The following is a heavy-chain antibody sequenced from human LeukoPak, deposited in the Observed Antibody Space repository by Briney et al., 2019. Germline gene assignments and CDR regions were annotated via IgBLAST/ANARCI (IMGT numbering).Heavy chain of an antibody. CDR2: IRGNND. D-gene: IGHD2-2*01. CDR3: ARDGTSTDDY. Sequence: ASVKVSCKASGYTFSNFGINWVRQAPGQGLEWIAWIRGNNDNGQNFQGRFTVTTDSSTSTAYMELRNLRSGDTAVYYCARDGTSTDDYWGQGTLVTVSS. CDR1: GYTFSNFG. V-gene: IGHV1-18*01. J-gene: IGHJ4*02.